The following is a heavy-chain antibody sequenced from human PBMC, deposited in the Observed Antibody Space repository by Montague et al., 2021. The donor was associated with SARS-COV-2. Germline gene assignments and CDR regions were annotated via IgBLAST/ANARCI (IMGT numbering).Heavy chain of an antibody. V-gene: IGHV4-39*06. CDR1: GDSISGSNYY. Sequence: SETLSLTCTVSGDSISGSNYYWSWIRQPPGKGRDWIVSICYRGSTYYNPSLKSRVTISVDTSMNQFPLKLSSVTAADTAVYYCARHGGMANRVGWWFFDYWGQGTLVTVSS. CDR3: ARHGGMANRVGWWFFDY. D-gene: IGHD5-24*01. J-gene: IGHJ4*02. CDR2: ICYRGST.